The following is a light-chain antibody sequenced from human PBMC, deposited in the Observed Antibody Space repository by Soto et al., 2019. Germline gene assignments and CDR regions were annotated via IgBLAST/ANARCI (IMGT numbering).Light chain of an antibody. CDR1: SSNIGSNA. J-gene: IGLJ2*01. CDR2: SNN. CDR3: AAWDDSLNGVL. V-gene: IGLV1-44*01. Sequence: QSVLTQPPSASGTPGQRVTISCSGSSSNIGSNAVNWYQQLPGTAPKLLMYSNNQRPSGVPDRFSGSKSDTSASLAISGLQSEDEADYYCAAWDDSLNGVLFGGGTKLTVL.